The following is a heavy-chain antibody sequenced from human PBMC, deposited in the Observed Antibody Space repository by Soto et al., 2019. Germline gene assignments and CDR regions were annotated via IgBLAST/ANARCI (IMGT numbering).Heavy chain of an antibody. CDR1: GFTVSSNY. CDR3: ARTDRNYYHGMDV. CDR2: IYSGGST. V-gene: IGHV3-53*02. J-gene: IGHJ6*02. Sequence: EVQLVETGGGLIQPGGSLRLSCAASGFTVSSNYMSWVRQAPGKGLEWVSVIYSGGSTYYADSVKGRFTISRDNSKNTLYLQMNSLRAEDTAVYYCARTDRNYYHGMDVWGQGTTVTVSS.